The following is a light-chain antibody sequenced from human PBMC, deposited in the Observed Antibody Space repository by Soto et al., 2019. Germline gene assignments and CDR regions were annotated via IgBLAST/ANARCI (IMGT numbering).Light chain of an antibody. CDR3: QQSYSTPPDT. Sequence: DIQMTQSPSSLSASVGDRVTITYRASQSISSYLNWYQQKPGKAPKLLIYAASSLQSGVPSMFSGSGSGTDFTLTISSLQPEDFATYYCQQSYSTPPDTFGQGNKLEIK. J-gene: IGKJ2*01. CDR1: QSISSY. V-gene: IGKV1-39*01. CDR2: AAS.